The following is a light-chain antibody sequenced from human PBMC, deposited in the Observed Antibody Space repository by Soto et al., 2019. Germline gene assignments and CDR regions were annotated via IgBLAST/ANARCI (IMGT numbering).Light chain of an antibody. V-gene: IGKV3-20*01. J-gene: IGKJ3*01. CDR2: GAS. Sequence: EIVLTQSPGTLSLSPGDRATLSCRASQSVSTNYLAWYQQSLGQAPRPLIYGASSRATGIPDRFSGNGSGTDFTLTISSLVPEDFAVYYCHQYGSTPFTFGPGTKVDI. CDR1: QSVSTNY. CDR3: HQYGSTPFT.